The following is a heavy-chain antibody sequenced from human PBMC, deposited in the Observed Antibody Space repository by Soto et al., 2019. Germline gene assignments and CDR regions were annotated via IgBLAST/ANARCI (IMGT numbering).Heavy chain of an antibody. Sequence: SETLSLTCTVSGGSISSGDYSWCWVRQSPGKGLEWIGHIYNSGITYYNPSLKSRVVISIDTSRNQFSLRLNSLTAADRAVYFCARGVTVFGLVSRFWFDPWGQGTVVTVSS. CDR2: IYNSGIT. CDR3: ARGVTVFGLVSRFWFDP. J-gene: IGHJ5*02. V-gene: IGHV4-30-4*01. CDR1: GGSISSGDYS. D-gene: IGHD3-3*01.